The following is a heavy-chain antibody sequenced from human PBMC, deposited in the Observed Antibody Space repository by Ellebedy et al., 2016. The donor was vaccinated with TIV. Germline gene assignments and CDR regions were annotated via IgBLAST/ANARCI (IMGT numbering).Heavy chain of an antibody. CDR2: IFYNDFT. Sequence: SETLSLXCTVSGDSITSSTDYWAWVRHSPARGLEWLGYIFYNDFTDYAPSLRSRITMSVDSLQQFSLRLSSVTPADTGIYYCARVAYCGVDCRGDYFDSWGQGTLVTVSS. CDR3: ARVAYCGVDCRGDYFDS. V-gene: IGHV4-31*03. J-gene: IGHJ4*02. D-gene: IGHD2-21*02. CDR1: GDSITSSTDY.